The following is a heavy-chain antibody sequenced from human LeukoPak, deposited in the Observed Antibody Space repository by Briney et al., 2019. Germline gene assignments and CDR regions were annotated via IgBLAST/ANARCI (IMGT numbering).Heavy chain of an antibody. D-gene: IGHD6-19*01. CDR1: GFTFSNHG. CDR2: ISYSGGST. J-gene: IGHJ4*02. CDR3: AKRISSGWSYYFDY. Sequence: GGTLRLSCAASGFTFSNHGMSWVRQAPGEGLEWVSAISYSGGSTYYADSVKGRFTISRDNSKNTLYLQMNRLRAEDTAVYYCAKRISSGWSYYFDYWGQGTLVTDSS. V-gene: IGHV3-23*01.